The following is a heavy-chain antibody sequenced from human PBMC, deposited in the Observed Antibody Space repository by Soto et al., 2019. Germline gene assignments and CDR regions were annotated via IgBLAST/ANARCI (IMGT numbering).Heavy chain of an antibody. Sequence: SETLSLTCTVSGGSISSGSYYWSWIRQPPGKGLEWIGSIYYSGSTYYNPSLKSRVTISVDTPKNQFFLKLSSVTAADTAVYYCLAPSSWHRLDYWGQGTLVTVSS. D-gene: IGHD6-13*01. J-gene: IGHJ4*02. CDR1: GGSISSGSYY. CDR3: LAPSSWHRLDY. CDR2: IYYSGST. V-gene: IGHV4-39*01.